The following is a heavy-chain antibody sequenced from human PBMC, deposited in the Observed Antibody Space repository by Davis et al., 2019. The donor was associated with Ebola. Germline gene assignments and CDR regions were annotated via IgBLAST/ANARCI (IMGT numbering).Heavy chain of an antibody. CDR2: IDPSDSNT. V-gene: IGHV5-10-1*01. Sequence: GESLKISCKGSGYYFTSYWISWVRQMPGRGLEWMGRIDPSDSNTNYSPSFQGHVTISADKYISTAYLQWSSLKASDTAMYYCARQGGGSGRLTSFDYWGQGTLVTVSS. J-gene: IGHJ4*02. CDR1: GYYFTSYW. CDR3: ARQGGGSGRLTSFDY. D-gene: IGHD1-26*01.